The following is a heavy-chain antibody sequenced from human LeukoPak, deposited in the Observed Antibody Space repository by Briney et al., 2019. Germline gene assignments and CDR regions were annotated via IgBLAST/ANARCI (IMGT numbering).Heavy chain of an antibody. CDR3: ARDADYYDRDAYFDY. CDR1: GFTFSSYG. J-gene: IGHJ4*02. V-gene: IGHV3-30*02. Sequence: GGSLRLSCAASGFTFSSYGMHWVRQAPGKGLEWVAFIRYDGSNRYYADSVKGRFTISRDNSKNTLYLQMNSLRAEDTALYYCARDADYYDRDAYFDYWGQGTLVTVSS. CDR2: IRYDGSNR. D-gene: IGHD3-22*01.